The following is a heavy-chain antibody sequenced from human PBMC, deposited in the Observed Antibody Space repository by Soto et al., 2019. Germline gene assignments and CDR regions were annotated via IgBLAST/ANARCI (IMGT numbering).Heavy chain of an antibody. CDR3: ARVPDY. J-gene: IGHJ4*02. V-gene: IGHV4-30-2*01. CDR2: LYHSGST. CDR1: GGSIKSGGYS. Sequence: QLQLQESGSGLVKPSQTLSLTCAVSGGSIKSGGYSWSWVRQPPGKGLEWIGYLYHSGSTYYNPSLTSRVTISVDRSKNQFSLRLSSVTAAATAVYYCARVPDYWGQGTLVTVSS.